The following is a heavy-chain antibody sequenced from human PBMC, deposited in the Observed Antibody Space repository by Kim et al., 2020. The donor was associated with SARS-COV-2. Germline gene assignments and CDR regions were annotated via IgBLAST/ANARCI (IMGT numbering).Heavy chain of an antibody. Sequence: ASVKVSCKASGYTFSNYGISWVRQAPGQGPEWMGWISTYNGETYYARNVKGRVTMTTDTSTSTVYMELRSLRSDDTAVYFCARVCAANCYLGDSWGQGTLVTVSS. CDR2: ISTYNGET. J-gene: IGHJ4*02. D-gene: IGHD3-16*02. CDR3: ARVCAANCYLGDS. CDR1: GYTFSNYG. V-gene: IGHV1-18*01.